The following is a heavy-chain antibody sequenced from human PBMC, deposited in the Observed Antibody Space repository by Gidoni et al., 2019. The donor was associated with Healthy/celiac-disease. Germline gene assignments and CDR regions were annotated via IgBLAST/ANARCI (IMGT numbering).Heavy chain of an antibody. J-gene: IGHJ4*02. CDR1: GGSFSGYY. D-gene: IGHD3-22*01. CDR3: ARYYDSSGYYDY. V-gene: IGHV4-34*01. Sequence: QVQLQQWGAGLFKPSETLSLTCAVYGGSFSGYYWSWIRQPPGKGLEWIEENNHSGSTNYNPSPKSRVTISVDTSKNQFSLKLSSVTAADTAVYYCARYYDSSGYYDYWGQGTLVTVSS. CDR2: NNHSGST.